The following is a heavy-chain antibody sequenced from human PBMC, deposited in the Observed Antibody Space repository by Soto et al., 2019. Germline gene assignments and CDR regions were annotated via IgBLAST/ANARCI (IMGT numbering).Heavy chain of an antibody. CDR3: SRARYCTSPSCYNHYYYGMDI. CDR1: GYTFTKYG. V-gene: IGHV1-18*04. CDR2: IGVYNGKT. D-gene: IGHD2-2*02. Sequence: QEQLVQSGGEVKKPGASVRVSCKASGYTFTKYGITWVRQAPGQGLEWMGWIGVYNGKTNYARKLQGRVIMTADTSASTAYMERRSVRSDDTAVYYCSRARYCTSPSCYNHYYYGMDIWGQGTTVSVSS. J-gene: IGHJ6*02.